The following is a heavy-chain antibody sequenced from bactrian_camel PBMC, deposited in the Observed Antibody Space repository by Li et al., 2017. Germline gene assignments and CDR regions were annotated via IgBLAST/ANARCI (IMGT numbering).Heavy chain of an antibody. CDR2: ITSGGGST. V-gene: IGHV3S40*01. Sequence: VQLVESGGGSVQAGGSLRLSCAASGFTFSDYTMSWVRQAPGKGLERISSITSGGGSTYYADSVQGRFTISRDNAKNTVYLQMNTLKAEDTAVYYCVRVDTWDFGYWGQGTQVTVS. D-gene: IGHD6*01. CDR1: GFTFSDYT. J-gene: IGHJ6*01. CDR3: VRVDTWDFGY.